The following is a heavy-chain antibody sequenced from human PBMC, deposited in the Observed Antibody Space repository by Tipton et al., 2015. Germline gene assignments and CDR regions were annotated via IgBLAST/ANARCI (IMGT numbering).Heavy chain of an antibody. D-gene: IGHD4-11*01. CDR1: GGSVSSGNYY. CDR2: ISYTDTT. CDR3: ARGYSNYWGY. Sequence: GLVKPSESLSLTCNVSGGSVSSGNYYWSWIRQPPGKALEWIGYISYTDTTHYNPSLKSRVTISLDSSKNQFSLTLNSVTAADTAVYYCARGYSNYWGYWGQGTLVTVSS. V-gene: IGHV4-61*01. J-gene: IGHJ4*02.